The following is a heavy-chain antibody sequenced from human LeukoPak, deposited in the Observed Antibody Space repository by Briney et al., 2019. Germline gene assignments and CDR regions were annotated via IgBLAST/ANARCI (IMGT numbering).Heavy chain of an antibody. CDR1: GFTFDDYA. D-gene: IGHD3-16*01. J-gene: IGHJ4*02. Sequence: PGRSLRLSCAASGFTFDDYAMHWVRQAPGKGLEWVSGISWNSGSIGYADSVKGRFTISRDNAKNSLYLQMNSLRAEDTALYYCAKANAGGSYYFDYWGQGTLVTVSS. CDR3: AKANAGGSYYFDY. CDR2: ISWNSGSI. V-gene: IGHV3-9*01.